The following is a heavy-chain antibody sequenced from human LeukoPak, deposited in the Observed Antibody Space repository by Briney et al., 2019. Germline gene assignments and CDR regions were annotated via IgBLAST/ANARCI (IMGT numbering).Heavy chain of an antibody. CDR2: FDPEDGET. J-gene: IGHJ1*01. CDR3: ARDSSGWPGDFQH. CDR1: GYTLTELS. V-gene: IGHV1-24*01. D-gene: IGHD6-19*01. Sequence: ASVKVSCKVSGYTLTELSMHWVRQAPGKGLEWMGGFDPEDGETIYAQKFQGRVTMTEDTSTDTAYMELRSLRSDDTAVYYCARDSSGWPGDFQHWGQGTLVTVSS.